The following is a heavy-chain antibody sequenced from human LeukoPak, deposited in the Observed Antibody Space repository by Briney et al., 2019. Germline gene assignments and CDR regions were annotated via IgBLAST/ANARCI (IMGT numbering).Heavy chain of an antibody. CDR2: IYYSGST. J-gene: IGHJ6*02. D-gene: IGHD3-3*01. V-gene: IGHV4-61*01. CDR1: GGSVSSGSYY. Sequence: SETLSLTCTVSGGSVSSGSYYWSWIRQPPGKGLEWIGYIYYSGSTNYNPSLKSRVTISVDTSKNQFSLKLSSVTAADTAVYYCARAEDFWSGSYYYYYGMDVWGQGTTVTVSS. CDR3: ARAEDFWSGSYYYYYGMDV.